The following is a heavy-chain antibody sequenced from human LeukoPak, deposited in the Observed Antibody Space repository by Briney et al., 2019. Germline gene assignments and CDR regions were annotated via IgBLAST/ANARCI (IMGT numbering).Heavy chain of an antibody. Sequence: PGGSLRLSCAASGFSFSNAWMNWVRQAPGKGLEWVGRIKSKTDGGTIDYAAPVKGRFTISRDDSKNTMYLQMSSLKTEDTAVYYCMGSTNWHSQGALLWGQGTLVTVSS. J-gene: IGHJ4*02. CDR2: IKSKTDGGTI. CDR1: GFSFSNAW. CDR3: MGSTNWHSQGALL. D-gene: IGHD2/OR15-2a*01. V-gene: IGHV3-15*07.